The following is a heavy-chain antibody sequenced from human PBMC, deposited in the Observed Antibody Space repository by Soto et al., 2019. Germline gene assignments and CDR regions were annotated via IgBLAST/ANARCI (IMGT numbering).Heavy chain of an antibody. Sequence: ASVKVSCKASGYTFTSYAMDWVRQAPGQRLEWMGWINTGNGNTKYSQKFQGRVTLTRDTSANTAYMDLSSLTSTDTAVYYCARVSARVSGPDYWGPGTLVTVSS. D-gene: IGHD3-10*01. J-gene: IGHJ4*02. CDR2: INTGNGNT. CDR3: ARVSARVSGPDY. V-gene: IGHV1-3*04. CDR1: GYTFTSYA.